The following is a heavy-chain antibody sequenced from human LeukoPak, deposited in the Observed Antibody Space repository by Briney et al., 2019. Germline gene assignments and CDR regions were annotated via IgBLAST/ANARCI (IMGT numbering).Heavy chain of an antibody. Sequence: ASVKVSCKPSGYTFTRYYMHWVRQAPGQGLEWMGWINPNSGGTNYAQKFQGRVTMTRDTSISTAYMELSRLRSDDTAVYYCARGGQWELLPLDYWGQGTLVTVSS. CDR1: GYTFTRYY. D-gene: IGHD1-26*01. CDR3: ARGGQWELLPLDY. J-gene: IGHJ4*02. V-gene: IGHV1-2*02. CDR2: INPNSGGT.